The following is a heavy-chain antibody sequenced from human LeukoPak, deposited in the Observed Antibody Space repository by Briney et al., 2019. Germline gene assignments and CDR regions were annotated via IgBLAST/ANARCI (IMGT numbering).Heavy chain of an antibody. V-gene: IGHV4-39*01. J-gene: IGHJ4*02. D-gene: IGHD3-10*01. Sequence: TSETLSLTCTVSGGSISSSSYYWGWIRQPPGKGLEWIGIIYYSGSTHYNPSLKSRVTLSVDTSKNQFSLKLSSVAAADTAVYYCARHEVRGVIIRPRRPSFDYWGQGTLVTVSP. CDR2: IYYSGST. CDR3: ARHEVRGVIIRPRRPSFDY. CDR1: GGSISSSSYY.